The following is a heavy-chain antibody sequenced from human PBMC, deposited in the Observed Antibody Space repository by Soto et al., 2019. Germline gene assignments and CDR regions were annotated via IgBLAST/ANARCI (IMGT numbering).Heavy chain of an antibody. V-gene: IGHV3-33*06. D-gene: IGHD2-15*01. CDR3: VKENTPPYFGY. CDR1: GFNLNDFG. Sequence: PGGSLRLSCAASGFNLNDFGIHWVRQAPGKGLEWASHIWYDGNRKNYLDSVKGRFTISRDSSKNTVYLQMNSLRVEDTAVYYCVKENTPPYFGYWGQGALVTVSS. J-gene: IGHJ4*02. CDR2: IWYDGNRK.